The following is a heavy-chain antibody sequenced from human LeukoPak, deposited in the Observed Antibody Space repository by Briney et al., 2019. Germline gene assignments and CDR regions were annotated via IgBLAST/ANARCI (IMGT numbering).Heavy chain of an antibody. CDR2: ISGGSSYI. V-gene: IGHV3-21*01. J-gene: IGHJ6*03. Sequence: PGGSLRLSCAASGFTFGSYSMNWVCLAPGKGLEWVSSISGGSSYIYYADSVKGRFTISRDNANNSLYLQMNSLRAEDTAVYYCARVHSGSCQYYYYYYMDVWGKGTTVTVSS. CDR1: GFTFGSYS. CDR3: ARVHSGSCQYYYYYYMDV. D-gene: IGHD1-26*01.